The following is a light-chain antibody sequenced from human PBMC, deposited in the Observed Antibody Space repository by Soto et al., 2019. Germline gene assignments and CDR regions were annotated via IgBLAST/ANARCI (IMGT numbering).Light chain of an antibody. CDR2: AAS. V-gene: IGKV1-9*01. CDR3: QQLNSYPLT. Sequence: DIEMTQSPSSLSSCVGDIFTITCRASQGISSYLAWYQQKPGKAPKLLIYAASTLQSGVPSRFSGSGSGTEFTLTISSLQPEDFATYYCQQLNSYPLTFGQGTRLEIK. CDR1: QGISSY. J-gene: IGKJ5*01.